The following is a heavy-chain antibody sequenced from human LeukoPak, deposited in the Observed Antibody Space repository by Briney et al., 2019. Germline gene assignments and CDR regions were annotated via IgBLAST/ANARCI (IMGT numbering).Heavy chain of an antibody. CDR1: GFTFSSYA. Sequence: GGSLRLSCAASGFTFSSYAMSWVRQAPGKGLEWVLAISSNGGSTYYADSVKGRFTISRDNSKNTLYLQMNSLRGEDTAVYYCAKDPHVGAMGYFQHWGQGTLVTVSS. CDR3: AKDPHVGAMGYFQH. V-gene: IGHV3-23*01. CDR2: ISSNGGST. J-gene: IGHJ1*01. D-gene: IGHD1-26*01.